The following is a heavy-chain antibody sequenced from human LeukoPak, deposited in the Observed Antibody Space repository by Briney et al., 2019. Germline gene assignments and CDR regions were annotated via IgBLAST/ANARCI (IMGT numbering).Heavy chain of an antibody. J-gene: IGHJ4*02. D-gene: IGHD3-22*01. CDR3: ASLRSRGYYSPFDY. V-gene: IGHV5-51*01. CDR1: GYSFTNYW. Sequence: GESLKISCKGSGYSFTNYWIGWVRQVPGKGLEWMGIIYAGDSDTRYSPSFQGQVTISVDKSINTAYLQWSSLKASDTAMYYCASLRSRGYYSPFDYWGQGTLVTVSS. CDR2: IYAGDSDT.